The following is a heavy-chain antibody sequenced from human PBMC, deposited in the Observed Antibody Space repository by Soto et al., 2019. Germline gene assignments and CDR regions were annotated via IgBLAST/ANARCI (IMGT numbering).Heavy chain of an antibody. CDR3: ARVSPHTAMDKYYFDY. D-gene: IGHD5-18*01. J-gene: IGHJ4*02. CDR1: GYTFTGYY. Sequence: ASVKVSCKASGYTFTGYYMHWVRQAPGQGLEWMGWINPNSGGTNYAQKFQGWVTMTRDTSISTTYMELSRLRTDDTALYYCARVSPHTAMDKYYFDYWGQGTLVTVSS. V-gene: IGHV1-2*04. CDR2: INPNSGGT.